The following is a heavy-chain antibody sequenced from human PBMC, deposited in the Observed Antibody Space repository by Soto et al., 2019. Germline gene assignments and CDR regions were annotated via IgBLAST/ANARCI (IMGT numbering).Heavy chain of an antibody. Sequence: QVQLQESGPGLVKPSETLSLTCTVSGGSISSYYWSWIRQPPGKGLEWIGYIYYSGSTNYNPSPKSRVTISVDTSKHQFSRNLDSVTAANTAVYYCPRVAILLWHNEVDCYFDLWGRGTLVTVSS. CDR2: IYYSGST. CDR1: GGSISSYY. J-gene: IGHJ2*01. D-gene: IGHD5-18*01. CDR3: PRVAILLWHNEVDCYFDL. V-gene: IGHV4-59*01.